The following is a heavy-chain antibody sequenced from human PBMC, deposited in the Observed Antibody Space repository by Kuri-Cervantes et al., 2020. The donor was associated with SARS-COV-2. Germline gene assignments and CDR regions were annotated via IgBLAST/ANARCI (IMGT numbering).Heavy chain of an antibody. D-gene: IGHD4-23*01. CDR1: GFTVSNNY. V-gene: IGHV3-48*02. Sequence: GGSLRLSCAASGFTVSNNYMTWVRQAPGKGLEWVSYISSSSSTIYYADSVKGRFTISRDNAKNSLYLQMNSLRDEDTAVYYCTVFYGGFPGWGQGTLVTVSS. J-gene: IGHJ4*02. CDR3: TVFYGGFPG. CDR2: ISSSSSTI.